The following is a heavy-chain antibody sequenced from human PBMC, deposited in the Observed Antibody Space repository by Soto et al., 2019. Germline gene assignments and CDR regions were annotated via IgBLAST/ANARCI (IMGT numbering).Heavy chain of an antibody. CDR1: EFSISRYW. D-gene: IGHD1-1*01. CDR3: ARGGN. J-gene: IGHJ4*02. CDR2: IKEDGSEK. Sequence: GGSLRLSCAASEFSISRYWMSWVRQAPGKGPEWVASIKEDGSEKYYVDSVKGRFTISRDNAKNSVYLQMNSLRAEDTAVYYCARGGNWGQGTLVTVSS. V-gene: IGHV3-7*01.